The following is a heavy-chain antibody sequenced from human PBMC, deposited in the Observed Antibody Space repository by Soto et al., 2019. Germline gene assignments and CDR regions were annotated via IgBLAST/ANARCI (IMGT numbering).Heavy chain of an antibody. CDR1: GFTFRDYA. CDR2: IGSSGGTT. D-gene: IGHD2-21*02. CDR3: GKDPNCDWIGAFDI. V-gene: IGHV3-23*01. Sequence: EVHLLESGGGLVQPGGSLRLSCAASGFTFRDYAMSWVRQAPGKGLEWVSGIGSSGGTTHLADSVKGRFTISRDNSKNMLYLEMNSLRAEDTAVYDCGKDPNCDWIGAFDIWGPGTVVTVSS. J-gene: IGHJ3*02.